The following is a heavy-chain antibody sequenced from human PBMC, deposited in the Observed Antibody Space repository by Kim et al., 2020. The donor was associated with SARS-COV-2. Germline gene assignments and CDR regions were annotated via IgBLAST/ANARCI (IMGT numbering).Heavy chain of an antibody. V-gene: IGHV4-39*01. CDR2: VYYNGNT. D-gene: IGHD5-18*01. Sequence: LETLSLTCIVSGHSIESGSSYWGWIRQSPGTGLEWIGSVYYNGNTHYNPSFKSRVTMSMDASANRFSLSLSRMTAADTAVYHCVRRGDTYSLDWYFDNWGRGTLVTVSS. CDR3: VRRGDTYSLDWYFDN. J-gene: IGHJ2*01. CDR1: GHSIESGSSY.